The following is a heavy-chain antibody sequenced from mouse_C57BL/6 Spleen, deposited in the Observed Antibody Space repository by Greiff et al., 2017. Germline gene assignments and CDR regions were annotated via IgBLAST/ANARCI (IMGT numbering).Heavy chain of an antibody. CDR2: IYPGSGIT. CDR1: GYTFTSYW. D-gene: IGHD2-12*01. J-gene: IGHJ1*03. V-gene: IGHV1-55*01. CDR3: ARNPPYYSYYWYFDV. Sequence: VQLQQPGAELVKPGASVKLSCKASGYTFTSYWITWVKQRPGQGLEWIGDIYPGSGITNYNQKFKSKATLTVDPSYSTAYMQLSSLTSEDSAVSYCARNPPYYSYYWYFDVWGTGTTVTVSS.